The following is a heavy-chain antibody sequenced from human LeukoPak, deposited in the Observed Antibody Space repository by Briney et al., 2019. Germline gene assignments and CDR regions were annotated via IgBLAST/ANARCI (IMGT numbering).Heavy chain of an antibody. Sequence: GGSLRLSCAASGFTFSSYSMNWVRQGPGEGLEWVSSISSSSSYIYYADSVKGRFTISRDNAKNSLYLQMNSLRAEDTAVYYCARDRSGSSWPDAFDIWGQGTMVTVSS. CDR3: ARDRSGSSWPDAFDI. V-gene: IGHV3-21*01. CDR2: ISSSSSYI. D-gene: IGHD6-13*01. J-gene: IGHJ3*02. CDR1: GFTFSSYS.